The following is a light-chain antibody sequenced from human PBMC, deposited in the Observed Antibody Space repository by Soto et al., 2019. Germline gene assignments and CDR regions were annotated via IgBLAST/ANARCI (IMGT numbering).Light chain of an antibody. Sequence: EIFLTHSPDTLSLSPCERATLSFSASQSVTNYIAWYQQRPGQAPRLLIYDASNRASGVPARFSGSGSGTEFTLTISSLQSEDSATYYCQQYNKWPPITFGQGTRLEI. CDR1: QSVTNY. V-gene: IGKV3-11*01. J-gene: IGKJ5*01. CDR3: QQYNKWPPIT. CDR2: DAS.